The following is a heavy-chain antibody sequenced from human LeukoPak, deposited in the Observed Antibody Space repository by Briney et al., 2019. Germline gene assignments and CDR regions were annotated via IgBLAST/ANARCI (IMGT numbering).Heavy chain of an antibody. J-gene: IGHJ3*02. CDR1: GGSISSGGYY. Sequence: SETLSLTCTVSGGSISSGGYYWSWIRQLPGKGLEWIAYIYYSGTTYYNPSLKTRATISIDTSRSQFSLKLTSVTAADTAVYYCARDRYVEHAFDIWGQGKMVTVSS. V-gene: IGHV4-31*03. CDR2: IYYSGTT. D-gene: IGHD3-16*01. CDR3: ARDRYVEHAFDI.